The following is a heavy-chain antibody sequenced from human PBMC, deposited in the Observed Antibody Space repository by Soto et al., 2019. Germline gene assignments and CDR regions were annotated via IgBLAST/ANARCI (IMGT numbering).Heavy chain of an antibody. D-gene: IGHD3-3*01. CDR1: GCTFTDYY. Sequence: ASVKVSCKASGCTFTDYYMHWVRQAPGQGLEWMGWINPKSCTTNYAQKFQARVTLTRDTSISTAYMELSRLTPDDTAVYYCARGGVTIFGVVDYWGQGTLVTV. CDR2: INPKSCTT. V-gene: IGHV1-2*02. J-gene: IGHJ4*02. CDR3: ARGGVTIFGVVDY.